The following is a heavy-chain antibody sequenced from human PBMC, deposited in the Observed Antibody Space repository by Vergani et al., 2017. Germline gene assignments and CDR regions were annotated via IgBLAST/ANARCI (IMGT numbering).Heavy chain of an antibody. D-gene: IGHD3-3*01. Sequence: EVQLVESGGGLVQPGRSLRLSCAASGFTFSSYSMNWVRQAPGKGLEWVSSISSSSSYIYYADSVKGRFTISRDNAKNSLYLQMNSLRAEDTAVYYCARDRSPGAIFGANWFDPWGQGTLVTVSS. CDR1: GFTFSSYS. CDR3: ARDRSPGAIFGANWFDP. J-gene: IGHJ5*02. CDR2: ISSSSSYI. V-gene: IGHV3-21*01.